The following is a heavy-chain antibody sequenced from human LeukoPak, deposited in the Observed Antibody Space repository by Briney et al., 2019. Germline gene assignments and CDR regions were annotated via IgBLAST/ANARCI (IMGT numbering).Heavy chain of an antibody. V-gene: IGHV3-66*01. Sequence: GGSLRLSCAASGFTFTSNYMSWVRQAPGKGLEWVSIIYSGGGAYYSDSVKGRFTISRDNSRNTLFLQMNSLRAEDTAMYYCARVFPPNWFDHWGQGTLVTVSS. CDR2: IYSGGGA. CDR1: GFTFTSNY. CDR3: ARVFPPNWFDH. J-gene: IGHJ5*02. D-gene: IGHD3-10*02.